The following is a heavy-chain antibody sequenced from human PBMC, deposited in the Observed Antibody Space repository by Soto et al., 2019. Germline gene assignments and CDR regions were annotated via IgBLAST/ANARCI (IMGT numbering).Heavy chain of an antibody. Sequence: EVQLLESGGGLVQPGGSLRLSCAASGFTFSSYAMRWVRQAPVKGLEWVSAISGSGGSTYYADSVKGRFTISRDNSKNTLYLQMNSLRAEDTAVYYCARPGSGSYYDYWGQETLVTVSS. CDR2: ISGSGGST. D-gene: IGHD1-26*01. V-gene: IGHV3-23*01. CDR3: ARPGSGSYYDY. J-gene: IGHJ4*02. CDR1: GFTFSSYA.